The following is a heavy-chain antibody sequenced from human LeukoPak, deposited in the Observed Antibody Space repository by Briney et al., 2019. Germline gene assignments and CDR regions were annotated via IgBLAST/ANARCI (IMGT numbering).Heavy chain of an antibody. V-gene: IGHV4-4*02. J-gene: IGHJ4*02. CDR1: GGSISFTNW. Sequence: PSQTLSLTCTVSGGSISFTNWWTWVRQPPGKGLEWIGEVHLDGRTNYNPSLQSRLTMSVDFSENHISLKLTSVTAADTAVYYCAREGGPYRPPDYSGQGTLVTVSS. CDR3: AREGGPYRPPDY. CDR2: VHLDGRT.